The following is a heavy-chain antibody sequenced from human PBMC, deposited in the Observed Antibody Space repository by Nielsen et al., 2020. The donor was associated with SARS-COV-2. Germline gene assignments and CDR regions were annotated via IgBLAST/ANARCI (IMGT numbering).Heavy chain of an antibody. CDR1: GGSFSGYY. V-gene: IGHV4-34*01. Sequence: SETLSLTCAVHGGSFSGYYWSWIRQPPGKGLEWIGEINHSGSTNYNPSLKGRVTISVDTSKNQFSLKLSSVTAADTAVYYCARDTKIQLWLGPFDYWGQGTLVTVSS. J-gene: IGHJ4*02. CDR2: INHSGST. D-gene: IGHD5-18*01. CDR3: ARDTKIQLWLGPFDY.